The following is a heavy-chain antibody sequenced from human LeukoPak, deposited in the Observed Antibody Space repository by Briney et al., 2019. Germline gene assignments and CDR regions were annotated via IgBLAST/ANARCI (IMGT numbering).Heavy chain of an antibody. Sequence: PGGSLRLSCIASRFTFSKFAMSWVRQAPGKGLEWVSSISESGSGTYYADSVKGRFTISRDNSKNTLYLQLNSLRAEDTAVYHCAKMTSGVGTTFYFDSWGQGTLVTVSS. D-gene: IGHD1-26*01. CDR2: ISESGSGT. CDR3: AKMTSGVGTTFYFDS. CDR1: RFTFSKFA. J-gene: IGHJ4*02. V-gene: IGHV3-23*01.